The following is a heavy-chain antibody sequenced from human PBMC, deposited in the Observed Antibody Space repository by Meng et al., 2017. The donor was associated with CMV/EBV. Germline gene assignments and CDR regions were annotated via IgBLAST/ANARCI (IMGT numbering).Heavy chain of an antibody. CDR1: GGSISSYY. CDR3: ARGPEVDYGDYVGLDY. D-gene: IGHD4-17*01. CDR2: IYTSGST. J-gene: IGHJ4*02. Sequence: EQLQASGPGLVKPSATPSPTCTVSGGSISSYYWSWIRQPAGKGLEWIGRIYTSGSTNYNPSLKSRVTMSVDTSKNQFSLKLSSVTAADTAVYYCARGPEVDYGDYVGLDYWGQGTLVTVSS. V-gene: IGHV4-4*07.